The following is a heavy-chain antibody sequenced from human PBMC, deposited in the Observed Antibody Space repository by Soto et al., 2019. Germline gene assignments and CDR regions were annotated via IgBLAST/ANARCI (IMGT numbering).Heavy chain of an antibody. CDR3: ARDSVAAAGVNCAVNLFDP. CDR2: LSYDGRST. Sequence: QEQLVESGGGVVQPGRSLRLSCEGSGFIFSSYAIHWVRQAPGKGLEWGAVLSYDGRSTFYRDSLKGRLTISRDNSKNTLYLQMNSLRDEDPALYYCARDSVAAAGVNCAVNLFDPWGQGTLVTVSS. V-gene: IGHV3-30*04. J-gene: IGHJ5*02. D-gene: IGHD6-13*01. CDR1: GFIFSSYA.